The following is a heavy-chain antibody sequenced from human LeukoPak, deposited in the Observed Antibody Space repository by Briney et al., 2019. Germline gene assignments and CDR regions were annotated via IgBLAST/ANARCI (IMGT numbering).Heavy chain of an antibody. CDR1: GYTFTNYA. Sequence: ASVKVSCKTSGYTFTNYAMNWVRQAPGQGLEWMGWINPNSGGTNYAQKFQGRVTMTRDTSISTAYMELSRLRSDDTAVYYCARDPSPGVIGGSYWFDPWGQGTLVTVSS. V-gene: IGHV1-2*02. CDR3: ARDPSPGVIGGSYWFDP. CDR2: INPNSGGT. J-gene: IGHJ5*02. D-gene: IGHD3-16*02.